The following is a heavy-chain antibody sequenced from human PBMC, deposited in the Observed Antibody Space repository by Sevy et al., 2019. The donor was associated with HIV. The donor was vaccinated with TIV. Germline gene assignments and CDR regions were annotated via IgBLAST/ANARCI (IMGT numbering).Heavy chain of an antibody. CDR2: ISRSGTTT. CDR1: GFTLSNCN. V-gene: IGHV3-48*02. J-gene: IGHJ6*02. D-gene: IGHD3-3*01. CDR3: ARDYDFWSGYTALSYYSLSYYYGMDV. Sequence: GGSLRLSCAASGFTLSNCNMNWVRQAPEKGLEWISHISRSGTTTYYAESVKGRFTVSRDNAKNSLYLQMSSLRDEDTAVYYCARDYDFWSGYTALSYYSLSYYYGMDVWGQGTTVTVSS.